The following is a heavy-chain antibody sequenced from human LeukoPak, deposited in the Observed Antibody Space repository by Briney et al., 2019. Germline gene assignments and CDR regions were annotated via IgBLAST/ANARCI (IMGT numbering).Heavy chain of an antibody. J-gene: IGHJ2*01. D-gene: IGHD6-25*01. CDR3: ARRRDRGRYFDL. Sequence: GKSLKISCKGSGXSFTGYWIGWVRQMPGKGLEWMGIVYPGDSDTRYSPSFQGQVTISADKSITTPYLQWSSLKASDSAIYYCARRRDRGRYFDLWGRGTLVTVSS. V-gene: IGHV5-51*01. CDR2: VYPGDSDT. CDR1: GXSFTGYW.